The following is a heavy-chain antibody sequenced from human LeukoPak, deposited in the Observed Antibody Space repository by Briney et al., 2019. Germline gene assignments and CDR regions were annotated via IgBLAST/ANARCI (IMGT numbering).Heavy chain of an antibody. CDR3: ARGPHWDPHFDY. D-gene: IGHD7-27*01. Sequence: SETLSLTCTVSGGSISSYYWSWIRQPPGKGLEWIGYIYYSGSTNYNPSLKSRVTISVDTSKNRFSLKLSSVTAADTAVYYCARGPHWDPHFDYWGQGTLVTVSS. J-gene: IGHJ4*02. CDR2: IYYSGST. V-gene: IGHV4-59*01. CDR1: GGSISSYY.